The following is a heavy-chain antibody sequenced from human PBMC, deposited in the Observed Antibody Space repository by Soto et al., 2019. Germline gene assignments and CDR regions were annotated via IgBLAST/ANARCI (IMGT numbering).Heavy chain of an antibody. J-gene: IGHJ6*02. CDR1: GYTFTGYY. D-gene: IGHD2-2*01. CDR3: ARGRPEDIVVVPAVFSRYSYSYGMDV. CDR2: INPNSGGT. Sequence: GASVKVSCKASGYTFTGYYMHWVRQAPGQGLEWMGWINPNSGGTNYAQKFQGWVTMTRDTSISTAYMELSRLRSDDTAVYYCARGRPEDIVVVPAVFSRYSYSYGMDVWAQGSSVPVS. V-gene: IGHV1-2*04.